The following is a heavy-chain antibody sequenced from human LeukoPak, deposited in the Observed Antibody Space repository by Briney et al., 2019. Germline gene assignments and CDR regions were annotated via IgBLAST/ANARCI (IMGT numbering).Heavy chain of an antibody. D-gene: IGHD3-22*01. CDR3: ARDYYDSPSDVSFYFDY. J-gene: IGHJ4*02. CDR1: GFTFDDYG. V-gene: IGHV3-30*03. CDR2: ISYDGSNK. Sequence: GGSLRLSCAASGFTFDDYGMSWVRQAPGKGLEWVAVISYDGSNKYYADSVKGRFTISRDNSKNTLYLQMNSLRAEDTAVYYCARDYYDSPSDVSFYFDYWGQGTLVTVSS.